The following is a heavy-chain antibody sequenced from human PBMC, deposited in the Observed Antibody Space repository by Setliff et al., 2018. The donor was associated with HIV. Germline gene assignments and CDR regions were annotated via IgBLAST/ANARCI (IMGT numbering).Heavy chain of an antibody. J-gene: IGHJ4*02. CDR2: INPGTGST. D-gene: IGHD4-17*01. CDR1: GYIFTSYY. Sequence: ASVKVSCKASGYIFTSYYLHWVRQVPGQGLEWMGIINPGTGSTTYAQKFQGRVTMTWDMSTTTLSMELSSLTSEDAAVFYCARGTTESCDYWGQGTLVTVSS. CDR3: ARGTTESCDY. V-gene: IGHV1-46*01.